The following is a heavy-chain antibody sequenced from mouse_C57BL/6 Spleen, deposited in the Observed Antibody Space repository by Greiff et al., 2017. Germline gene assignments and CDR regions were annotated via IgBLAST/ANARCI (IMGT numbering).Heavy chain of an antibody. CDR2: ISDGGSYT. CDR3: ARGELSFDY. J-gene: IGHJ2*01. CDR1: GFTFSSYA. V-gene: IGHV5-4*01. Sequence: EVHLVESGGGLVKPGGSLKLSCAASGFTFSSYAMSWVRQTPEKRLEWVATISDGGSYTYYPDNVKGRFTISRDNAKNNLYLQMSHLKSEDTAMYYCARGELSFDYWGQGTTLTVSS.